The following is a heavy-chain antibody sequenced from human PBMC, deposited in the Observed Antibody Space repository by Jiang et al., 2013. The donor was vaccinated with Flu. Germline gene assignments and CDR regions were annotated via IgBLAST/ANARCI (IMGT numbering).Heavy chain of an antibody. CDR2: INTGSGNT. J-gene: IGHJ4*02. CDR1: GYTFTSYA. Sequence: SGAEVKKPGASVKVSCTASGYTFTSYAMNWVRQAPGQRLGWMGWINTGSGNTKYSQKFQGRVTINSDTSTAYMELSSLRSEDTAVYYCARRYNSDWYLDYWGQG. D-gene: IGHD6-19*01. V-gene: IGHV1-3*04. CDR3: ARRYNSDWYLDY.